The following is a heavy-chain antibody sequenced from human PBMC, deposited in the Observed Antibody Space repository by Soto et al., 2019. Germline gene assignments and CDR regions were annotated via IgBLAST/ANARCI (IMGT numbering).Heavy chain of an antibody. CDR3: ARDPLSYYDFWSGYFSPERYYYGMDV. CDR1: GYTFTSYY. V-gene: IGHV1-46*01. J-gene: IGHJ6*02. D-gene: IGHD3-3*01. CDR2: INPCGGST. Sequence: GASVKVSCKASGYTFTSYYMHWVRQAPGQGLEWMGIINPCGGSTSYAQKFQGRVTMTGDTSTSTVYMELSSLRSEDTAVYYCARDPLSYYDFWSGYFSPERYYYGMDVWGQGTTVTVSS.